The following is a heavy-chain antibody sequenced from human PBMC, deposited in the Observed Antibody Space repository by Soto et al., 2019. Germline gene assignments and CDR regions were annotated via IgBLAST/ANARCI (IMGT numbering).Heavy chain of an antibody. V-gene: IGHV1-3*04. CDR1: GYTFTSYT. J-gene: IGHJ5*02. CDR3: TRAQGIGAAAFDYFDP. CDR2: IHTGNGAT. D-gene: IGHD6-13*01. Sequence: QVQLVQSGAEVTKPGASVKVSCKASGYTFTSYTMYWVRQAPGQRLEWLGWIHTGNGATKYSQKFQGRVTITRDTSASTADMELSSLTYEDTAVYYCTRAQGIGAAAFDYFDPWGQGTLVTVSS.